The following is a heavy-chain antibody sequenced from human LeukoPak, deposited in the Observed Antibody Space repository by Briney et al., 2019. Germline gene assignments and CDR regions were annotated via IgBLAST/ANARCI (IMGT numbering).Heavy chain of an antibody. CDR1: GFTFSNYW. CDR2: IKRDGSDK. Sequence: GGSLRLSCATSGFTFSNYWMSWVRRAPGKGLEWVANIKRDGSDKYYVDSVRGRFTISRDNAKNSLYLQMNTLRAEDTAVYYCARGEGLGTTNGGYYFAYWGQGSLVTVSS. CDR3: ARGEGLGTTNGGYYFAY. V-gene: IGHV3-7*01. J-gene: IGHJ4*02. D-gene: IGHD1-26*01.